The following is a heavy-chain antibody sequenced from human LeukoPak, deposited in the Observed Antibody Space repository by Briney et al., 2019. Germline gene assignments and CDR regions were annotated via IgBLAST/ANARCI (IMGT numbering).Heavy chain of an antibody. V-gene: IGHV4-59*01. J-gene: IGHJ5*02. D-gene: IGHD5-18*01. CDR2: INDSGNT. CDR1: GGSISGYY. Sequence: SETLSLTCSVSGGSISGYYWSWIRQPPGKGLEWIGYINDSGNTNYNSSLKSRVTISIDTSRNQFSLKLNSVAAADTAVYFCTRGGYSYPNWFDPWGQGTLVTVS. CDR3: TRGGYSYPNWFDP.